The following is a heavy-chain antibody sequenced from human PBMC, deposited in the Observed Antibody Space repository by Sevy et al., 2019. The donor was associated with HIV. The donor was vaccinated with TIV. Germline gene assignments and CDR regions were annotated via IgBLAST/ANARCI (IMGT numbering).Heavy chain of an antibody. V-gene: IGHV3-23*01. J-gene: IGHJ4*02. Sequence: GGSLRLSCAASGFTFNKYSMSWVRQPPGKGLEWVATLSFGCGEINYADSVKGRFTISRDNSKNSFYLQMNILSAEDTAYYCAAREGCTKPLDYWGQGTLVTVSS. CDR2: LSFGCGEI. D-gene: IGHD2-8*01. CDR3: AREGCTKPLDY. CDR1: GFTFNKYS.